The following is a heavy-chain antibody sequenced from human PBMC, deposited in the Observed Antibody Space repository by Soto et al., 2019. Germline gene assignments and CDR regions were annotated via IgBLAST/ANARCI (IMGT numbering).Heavy chain of an antibody. Sequence: QVQLVQSGAEVKKPGSSVKVSCKASGGTFSSYAISWVRQAPGQGLEWMGGIIPIFGTANYAQKFQGRVTITADESTSTAYMELSSLRSEDTAGYYWAILTPSPPTPSLSNGFDPWGQGTLVTVSS. D-gene: IGHD2-8*01. CDR2: IIPIFGTA. V-gene: IGHV1-69*01. CDR1: GGTFSSYA. CDR3: AILTPSPPTPSLSNGFDP. J-gene: IGHJ5*02.